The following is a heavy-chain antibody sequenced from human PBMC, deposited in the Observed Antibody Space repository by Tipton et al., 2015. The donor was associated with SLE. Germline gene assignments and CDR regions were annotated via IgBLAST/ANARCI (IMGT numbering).Heavy chain of an antibody. CDR1: GFTFSSYG. CDR2: ISYDGSNK. CDR3: AKERESIVVVTYYFAC. Sequence: SLRLSCAASGFTFSSYGMHWVRQAPGKGLEWGAVISYDGSNKYYADSVKGRFTISRDNSKNTLYRQMNSLRAEDTAVYYCAKERESIVVVTYYFACWGQGSLVTVAS. D-gene: IGHD2-21*02. J-gene: IGHJ4*02. V-gene: IGHV3-30*18.